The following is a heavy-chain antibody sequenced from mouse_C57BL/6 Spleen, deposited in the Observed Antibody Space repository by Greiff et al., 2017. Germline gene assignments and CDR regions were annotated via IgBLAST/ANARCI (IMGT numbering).Heavy chain of an antibody. CDR2: IDPSDSYT. D-gene: IGHD2-12*01. CDR3: ARKVTTYYTKDY. J-gene: IGHJ4*01. V-gene: IGHV1-69*01. Sequence: QVQLKQPGAELVMPGASVKLSCKASGYTFTSYWMHWAKQRPGQGLEWIGEIDPSDSYTNYNQKFKGKSTLTVDKSSSTAYMQLSSLTSEDSAVYYCARKVTTYYTKDYWGQGTSVTVSS. CDR1: GYTFTSYW.